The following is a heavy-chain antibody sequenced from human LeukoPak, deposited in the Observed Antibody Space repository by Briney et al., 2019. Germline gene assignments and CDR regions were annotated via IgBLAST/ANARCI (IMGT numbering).Heavy chain of an antibody. CDR1: GGSVSSRSYY. Sequence: PSETLPLTCTVSGGSVSSRSYYWGWIRQPPGKGLEWIGSIYYSGSTYYNPSLTSRVTISVDTSKNKFSLKLSSVTAADTAVYFCARHIEYSSGWLDYWGQGTLVIVSS. CDR3: ARHIEYSSGWLDY. V-gene: IGHV4-39*01. D-gene: IGHD6-19*01. J-gene: IGHJ4*02. CDR2: IYYSGST.